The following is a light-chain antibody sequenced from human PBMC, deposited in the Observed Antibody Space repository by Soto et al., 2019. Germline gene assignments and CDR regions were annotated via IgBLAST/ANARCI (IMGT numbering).Light chain of an antibody. Sequence: EILLTESACTLSLSQAERATLSCRASQSVSSNYLAWYQQKPGQAPKVLIYRASIGATGIPDRFTGSGSGTDFTLAISRLEPEDFALYYCQQYGSSPFTCGGGTKVDSK. V-gene: IGKV3-20*01. CDR3: QQYGSSPFT. CDR2: RAS. J-gene: IGKJ4*01. CDR1: QSVSSNY.